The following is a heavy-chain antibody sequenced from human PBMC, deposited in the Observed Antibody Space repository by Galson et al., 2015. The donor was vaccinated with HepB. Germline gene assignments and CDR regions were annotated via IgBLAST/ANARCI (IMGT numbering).Heavy chain of an antibody. CDR3: ARGIAAAGKGPRLGSDYYYMDV. J-gene: IGHJ6*03. Sequence: SVKVSCKASGYIFTNYDINWVRQAPGQGLEWMGWISASNGNTNYVQKFQDRVTMTTDTSTNTAYMELRSLTSDDTAVYYCARGIAAAGKGPRLGSDYYYMDVWGKGTTVTVSS. D-gene: IGHD6-13*01. CDR2: ISASNGNT. V-gene: IGHV1-18*04. CDR1: GYIFTNYD.